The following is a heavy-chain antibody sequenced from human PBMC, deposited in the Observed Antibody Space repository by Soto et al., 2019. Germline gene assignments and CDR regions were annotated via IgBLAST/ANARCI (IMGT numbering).Heavy chain of an antibody. CDR2: IYWDYDK. CDR3: AHRNLISGWPHFDN. CDR1: GFSLTTSGVG. D-gene: IGHD6-19*01. J-gene: IGHJ4*02. Sequence: QITLKESGPTLVKPTQTLTLTCTFSGFSLTTSGVGGGWIRQPPGKVLEGLALIYWDYDKHYSPSLKSRPTNNNHTSKNQVVLTTTNMDPVDTATYYCAHRNLISGWPHFDNWGQGTLVTLSS. V-gene: IGHV2-5*02.